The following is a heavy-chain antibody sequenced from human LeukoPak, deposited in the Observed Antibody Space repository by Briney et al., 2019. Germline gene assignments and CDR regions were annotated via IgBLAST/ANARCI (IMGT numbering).Heavy chain of an antibody. Sequence: GGSLRLSCAASKFTFVNYAMSWVRQAPGKGLEWVSTISGSGDATHYADSVKGRFTISRDNSKSTLYQQMNSLRAEDTALYYCARAFYYDSGSYYGHFDYWGRGTLVTVSS. J-gene: IGHJ4*02. CDR3: ARAFYYDSGSYYGHFDY. CDR2: ISGSGDAT. D-gene: IGHD3-10*01. CDR1: KFTFVNYA. V-gene: IGHV3-23*01.